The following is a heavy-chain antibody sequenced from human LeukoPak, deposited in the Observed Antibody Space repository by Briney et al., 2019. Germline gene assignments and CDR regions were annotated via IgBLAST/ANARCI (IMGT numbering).Heavy chain of an antibody. Sequence: GGSLRLSRAASGFTFSSYAMHWARQAPGKGLEYVSAISSNGGSTYYANSVKGRFTISRDNSKNTLYLQMGSLRAEDMAVYYCARSAYSSGWYWRAFDIWGQGTMVTVSS. J-gene: IGHJ3*02. CDR2: ISSNGGST. V-gene: IGHV3-64*01. CDR3: ARSAYSSGWYWRAFDI. CDR1: GFTFSSYA. D-gene: IGHD6-19*01.